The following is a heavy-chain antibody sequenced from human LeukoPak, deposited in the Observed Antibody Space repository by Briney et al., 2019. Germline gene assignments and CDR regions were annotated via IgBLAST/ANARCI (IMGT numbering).Heavy chain of an antibody. CDR2: IYPGDSDT. CDR3: ARSPCGGDCYSGHFQH. V-gene: IGHV5-51*01. CDR1: GYTITTYW. Sequence: GASLQISCHGSGYTITTYWIGWVRQMPGRGLEWMGIIYPGDSDTRYSPSFQGQVTISADKSINTAYLRWSSLKASDTAMYYCARSPCGGDCYSGHFQHWGQGTLVTVSS. J-gene: IGHJ1*01. D-gene: IGHD2-21*02.